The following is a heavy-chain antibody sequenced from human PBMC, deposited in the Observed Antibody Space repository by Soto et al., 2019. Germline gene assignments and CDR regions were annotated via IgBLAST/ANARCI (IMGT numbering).Heavy chain of an antibody. CDR1: GFSFSDYA. J-gene: IGHJ4*02. V-gene: IGHV3-23*01. CDR2: ISGSGAST. Sequence: EVQLLESGGGLVQPGGSLRLSCAASGFSFSDYAMSWVRQAPGKGLEWVSGISGSGASTYYPDSVKGRFTISRDNSKNTPELQMNRLRAEDKAIFYRAKHPGRSSTMFDHWGQGSLVTVSS. D-gene: IGHD6-6*01. CDR3: AKHPGRSSTMFDH.